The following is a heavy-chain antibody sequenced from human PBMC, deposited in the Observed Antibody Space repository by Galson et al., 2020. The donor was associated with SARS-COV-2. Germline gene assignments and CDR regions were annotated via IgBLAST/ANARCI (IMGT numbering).Heavy chain of an antibody. V-gene: IGHV3-73*01. Sequence: GGSLRLSCAGSGFTFSGSAMHWVRQASGKGRGWVGLIRSKANSYAPAYAASVKGRFTIPRDDSKNTAYLQMNSLKTEDTAVYYCTRNVVGATIGGYFDLWGRGTLVTVSS. CDR2: IRSKANSYAP. J-gene: IGHJ2*01. CDR1: GFTFSGSA. CDR3: TRNVVGATIGGYFDL. D-gene: IGHD1-26*01.